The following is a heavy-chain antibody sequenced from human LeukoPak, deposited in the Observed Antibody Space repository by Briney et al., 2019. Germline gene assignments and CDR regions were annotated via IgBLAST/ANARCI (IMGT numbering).Heavy chain of an antibody. CDR3: ARESQPYDFWSGYYTDY. V-gene: IGHV4-4*07. J-gene: IGHJ4*02. Sequence: ETLSLTCTVSGGSISSYYWCWIRQPAGKGLEWIGRIYTSGSTNYNPSLKSRVTMSVDTSKNQFSLKLSSVTAADTAVYYCARESQPYDFWSGYYTDYWGQGTLVTVSS. CDR2: IYTSGST. D-gene: IGHD3-3*01. CDR1: GGSISSYY.